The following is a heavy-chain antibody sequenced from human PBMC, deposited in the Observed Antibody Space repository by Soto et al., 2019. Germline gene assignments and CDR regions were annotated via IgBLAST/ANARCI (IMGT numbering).Heavy chain of an antibody. CDR2: ITSSSSYI. Sequence: GGSLRLSCAASGFTFTSYSMNWVRQAPGKGLEWVSSITSSSSYIYYADSVKGRFTISRDNFKNTLYLQMNSLRAEDTAMYYCARDGFGRYDGSGSEAFDIWGQGTMVTVSS. CDR1: GFTFTSYS. D-gene: IGHD3-10*01. J-gene: IGHJ3*02. V-gene: IGHV3-21*04. CDR3: ARDGFGRYDGSGSEAFDI.